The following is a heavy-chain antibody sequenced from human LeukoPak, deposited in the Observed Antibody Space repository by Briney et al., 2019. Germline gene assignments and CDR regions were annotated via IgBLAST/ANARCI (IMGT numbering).Heavy chain of an antibody. CDR3: ARIRDGYNDAYDI. V-gene: IGHV1-18*01. J-gene: IGHJ3*02. Sequence: ASVKVSCKASGYTFTSYGNSWVRQAPGQGLEWMGWISAYNGNTNYAQKLQGRVTMTTDTSTSTAYMELRSLRSEDTAIYYCARIRDGYNDAYDIWGQGTVVTVPS. CDR2: ISAYNGNT. D-gene: IGHD5-24*01. CDR1: GYTFTSYG.